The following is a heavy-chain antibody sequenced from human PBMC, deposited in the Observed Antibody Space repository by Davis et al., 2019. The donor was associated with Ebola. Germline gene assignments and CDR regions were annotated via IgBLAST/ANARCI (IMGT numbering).Heavy chain of an antibody. J-gene: IGHJ4*02. CDR2: IIPIFGTA. V-gene: IGHV1-69*13. D-gene: IGHD3-22*01. Sequence: SVLVSCNASGGTFSSYAISWVRQAPGQGLEWMGGIIPIFGTANYAQKFQGRVTITADESTSTAYMELSSLRSEDTAVYYCARDRYYDSRGSLSDYWGQGTLVTVSS. CDR1: GGTFSSYA. CDR3: ARDRYYDSRGSLSDY.